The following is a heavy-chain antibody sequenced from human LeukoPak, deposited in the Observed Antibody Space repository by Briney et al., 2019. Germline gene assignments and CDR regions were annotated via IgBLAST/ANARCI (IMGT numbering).Heavy chain of an antibody. Sequence: GESLKISCQGSGFRFSTYWIAWVRQKPGKGLEWMGTIFPLDSDTTYSPSFKGQVAISADNSITTAYLQWTSLKASDTAIDRQYCSRSSCYALDYWGQGTQVTVSS. J-gene: IGHJ4*02. V-gene: IGHV5-51*01. CDR3: YCSRSSCYALDY. D-gene: IGHD2-2*01. CDR2: IFPLDSDT. CDR1: GFRFSTYW.